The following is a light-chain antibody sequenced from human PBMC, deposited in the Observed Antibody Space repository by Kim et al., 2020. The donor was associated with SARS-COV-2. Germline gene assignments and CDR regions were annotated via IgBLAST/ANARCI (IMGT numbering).Light chain of an antibody. CDR2: HNS. CDR3: QSYDSSLSGLGV. J-gene: IGLJ3*02. V-gene: IGLV1-40*01. CDR1: SSNIGAGYD. Sequence: QSVLTQPPSVSGAPGQRVTISCTGSSSNIGAGYDVHWYQRLPGTAPKLLIYHNSNRPLGVPDRFSGSKSGTSASLAITGLQAEDEADYYCQSYDSSLSGLGVFGGGTQLTVL.